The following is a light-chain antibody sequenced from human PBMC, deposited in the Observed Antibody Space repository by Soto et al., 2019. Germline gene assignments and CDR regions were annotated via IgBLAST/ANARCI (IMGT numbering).Light chain of an antibody. J-gene: IGLJ1*01. CDR1: SSDVGSYNL. CDR2: EGS. Sequence: QSALTQPASVSGSPGQSITISCTGTSSDVGSYNLVSWYQQHPGKAPKLMIYEGSKRPSGVSNRFSGSKSGSTASLTISGLQAEDEADYYCCSYAGSSTFPYVFGTGTKLTVL. CDR3: CSYAGSSTFPYV. V-gene: IGLV2-23*03.